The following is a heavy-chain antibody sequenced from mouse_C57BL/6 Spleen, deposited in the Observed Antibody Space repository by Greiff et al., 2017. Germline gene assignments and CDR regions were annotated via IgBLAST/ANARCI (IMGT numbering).Heavy chain of an antibody. CDR3: AKLRFDY. V-gene: IGHV5-17*01. CDR1: GFTFSDYG. J-gene: IGHJ2*01. D-gene: IGHD1-1*01. Sequence: EVHLEESGGGLVKPGGSLKLSCAASGFTFSDYGMHWVRQAPEKGLEWVAYISSGSSTIYYADTVKGRFTISRDNAKNTLFLQMTSLRSEDTAMYYCAKLRFDYWGQGTTLTVSS. CDR2: ISSGSSTI.